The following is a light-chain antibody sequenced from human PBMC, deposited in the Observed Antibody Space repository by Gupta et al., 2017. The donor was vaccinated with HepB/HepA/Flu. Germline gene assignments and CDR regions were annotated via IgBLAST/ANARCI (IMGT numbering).Light chain of an antibody. Sequence: ELVLTQSPGTLSLSPGETATLSCRASQTLSINTLAWYQQQPGQAPRPLISGAYRPATGIPVRVSVSGSGSGFAFTIRSLRPEAFAVDYCQWFGRSPLPYTFGQGTKLEIK. V-gene: IGKV3-20*01. J-gene: IGKJ2*01. CDR1: QTLSINT. CDR2: GAY. CDR3: QWFGRSPLPYT.